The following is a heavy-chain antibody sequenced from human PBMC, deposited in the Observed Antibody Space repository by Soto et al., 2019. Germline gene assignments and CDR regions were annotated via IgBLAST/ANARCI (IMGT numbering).Heavy chain of an antibody. V-gene: IGHV1-3*04. J-gene: IGHJ6*02. CDR3: ARGERLYYFYSGMDV. CDR1: GDDFGTYA. Sequence: ASLKLSCKASGDDFGTYARRWVRQDTGQGLEWMGWINTGNGNTKYSQKFQGRVTMTRDTSASTAFLELSSLKSEDTAVYYCARGERLYYFYSGMDVWGQGSTVTVS. CDR2: INTGNGNT. D-gene: IGHD3-3*01.